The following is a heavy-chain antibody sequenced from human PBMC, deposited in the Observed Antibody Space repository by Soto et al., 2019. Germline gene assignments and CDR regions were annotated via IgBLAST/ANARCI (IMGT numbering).Heavy chain of an antibody. CDR2: ISAYNGNT. D-gene: IGHD2-2*01. J-gene: IGHJ6*02. Sequence: QVQLVQSGAEVKKPGASVKVSCKASGYTFTSYGISWVRQAPGQGLEWMGWISAYNGNTNYAQKLQGRVTMTTDTSTSTAYMELRSLRSDDTAVYYCARDQSSRDIVVGPAAPRDYYYGMDVWGQGTTVTVSS. V-gene: IGHV1-18*04. CDR1: GYTFTSYG. CDR3: ARDQSSRDIVVGPAAPRDYYYGMDV.